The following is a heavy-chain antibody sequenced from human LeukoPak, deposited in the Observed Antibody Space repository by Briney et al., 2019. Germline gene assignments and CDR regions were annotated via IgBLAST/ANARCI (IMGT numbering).Heavy chain of an antibody. Sequence: GGSLRLSCAASGFTFSSYWMHWVRQGPGKGLVWVSRFLSDGSRTTYADSVKGRFTISGDNAKNTLYLQMNSLRAEDTAMYYCARRVPAGIGAFDIWGQGTMVTVSS. D-gene: IGHD2-2*02. J-gene: IGHJ3*02. CDR2: FLSDGSRT. CDR3: ARRVPAGIGAFDI. V-gene: IGHV3-74*01. CDR1: GFTFSSYW.